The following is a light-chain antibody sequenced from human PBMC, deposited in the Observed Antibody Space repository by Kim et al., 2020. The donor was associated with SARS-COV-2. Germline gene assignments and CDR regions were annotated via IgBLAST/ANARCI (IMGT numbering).Light chain of an antibody. CDR3: AAWDDSLNGVV. CDR1: SSNIGRNT. CDR2: SNN. V-gene: IGLV1-44*01. J-gene: IGLJ2*01. Sequence: GPRVTISCSGSSSNIGRNTVNWYQQLPGTAPKLLIYSNNQRPSGVPDRFSGSKSGTSASLAISGLQSEDEADYYCAAWDDSLNGVVFGGGTQLTVL.